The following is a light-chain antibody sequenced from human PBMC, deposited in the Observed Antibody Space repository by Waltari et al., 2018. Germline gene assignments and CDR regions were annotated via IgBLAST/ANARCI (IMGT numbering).Light chain of an antibody. CDR2: QDK. Sequence: SYELTQPPSVSVSPGQTANITCSGDKLESKFVSWYQQKPGQSPVLVIYQDKKRPSGIPERVSCANAGNTATLTISGTQAMDEADYYCQAWDSTTSVVFGGGTKLTVL. CDR3: QAWDSTTSVV. V-gene: IGLV3-1*01. J-gene: IGLJ2*01. CDR1: KLESKF.